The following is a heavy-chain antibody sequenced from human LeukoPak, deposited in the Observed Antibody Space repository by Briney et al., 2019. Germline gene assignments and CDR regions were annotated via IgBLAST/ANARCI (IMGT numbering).Heavy chain of an antibody. V-gene: IGHV3-23*01. J-gene: IGHJ6*02. CDR3: AKGVGCSGGTCYSGHGMDV. Sequence: PGGSLRLSCAASGFTFISYAMSWVRQAPGKGLEWVSALSGSGANTYYADSVKGRFTISRDNSKNTLYLQVNSLRAEDTAVYYCAKGVGCSGGTCYSGHGMDVWGQGTTVTVSS. D-gene: IGHD2-15*01. CDR2: LSGSGANT. CDR1: GFTFISYA.